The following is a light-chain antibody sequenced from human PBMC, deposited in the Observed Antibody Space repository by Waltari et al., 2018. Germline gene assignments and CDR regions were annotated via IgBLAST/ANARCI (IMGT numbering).Light chain of an antibody. J-gene: IGKJ5*01. Sequence: DIQMTQSPSSVSASVGDRVTITCRASQGINNWLAWYQQKPGRAPKLLIYSASTLQSGVPSRFSGSGSGTEFTLTISSLQSEDFAVYYCQQYYSYPLFGQGTRLEIK. CDR2: SAS. CDR3: QQYYSYPL. V-gene: IGKV1-12*01. CDR1: QGINNW.